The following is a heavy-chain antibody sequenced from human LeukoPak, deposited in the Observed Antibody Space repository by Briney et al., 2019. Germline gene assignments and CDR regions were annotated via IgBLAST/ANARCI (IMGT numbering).Heavy chain of an antibody. CDR1: GYTFTSYY. CDR2: IYPSGGST. J-gene: IGHJ4*02. V-gene: IGHV1-46*01. D-gene: IGHD5-18*01. CDR3: ARRGYTYGYPDY. Sequence: ASVKVSCKASGYTFTSYYMHWVRQAPGQGLEWMGIIYPSGGSTSYAQKFQGRVTMTRDTSTSTVYMELSSLRSEDTAVYYCARRGYTYGYPDYWGQGTLVTVSS.